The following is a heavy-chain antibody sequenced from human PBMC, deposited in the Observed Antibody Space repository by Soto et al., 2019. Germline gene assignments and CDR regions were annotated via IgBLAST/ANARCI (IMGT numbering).Heavy chain of an antibody. Sequence: ASVKVSCKASGYTFTSYGISWVRQAPGQGLEWMGWISAYNGNTNYAQKLQGRVTMTTDTSTSTAYMELRSLRSDDTAVYYCARDPEVCSNYGMDVWGQGTTVTVSS. CDR3: ARDPEVCSNYGMDV. J-gene: IGHJ6*02. V-gene: IGHV1-18*01. CDR2: ISAYNGNT. CDR1: GYTFTSYG.